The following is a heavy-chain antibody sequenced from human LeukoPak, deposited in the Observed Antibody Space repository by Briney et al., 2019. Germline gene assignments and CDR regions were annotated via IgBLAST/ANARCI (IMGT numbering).Heavy chain of an antibody. D-gene: IGHD2-8*01. CDR2: ISSSGSTI. V-gene: IGHV3-48*01. CDR3: ARDLGNGDYFDY. J-gene: IGHJ4*02. Sequence: GSLRPSCAASGFTFSRYNMNWVRQAPGKGLEWVSYISSSGSTINYADSVKGRFTISRDNAKNSLYLQMDSLTAEDTAVYYCARDLGNGDYFDYWGQGTLVTVSS. CDR1: GFTFSRYN.